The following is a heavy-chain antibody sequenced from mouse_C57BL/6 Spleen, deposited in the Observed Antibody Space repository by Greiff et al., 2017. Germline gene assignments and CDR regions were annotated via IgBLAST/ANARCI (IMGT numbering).Heavy chain of an antibody. CDR3: ARKGTAQSTPWFAY. V-gene: IGHV1-64*01. CDR2: IHPNSGST. CDR1: GYTFTSYW. Sequence: QVQLQQPGAELVKPGASVKLSCKASGYTFTSYWMHWVKQRPGQGLEWIGMIHPNSGSTNYNEKFKSKATLTVDTSSSTAYMQLSSLTSEDSAVYYCARKGTAQSTPWFAYWGQGTLVTVSA. J-gene: IGHJ3*01. D-gene: IGHD3-2*02.